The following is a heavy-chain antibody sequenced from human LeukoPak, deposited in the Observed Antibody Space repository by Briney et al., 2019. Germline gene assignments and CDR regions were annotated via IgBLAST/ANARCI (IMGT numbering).Heavy chain of an antibody. D-gene: IGHD4-17*01. CDR3: ARDLCQMTTVTTPLGY. J-gene: IGHJ4*02. CDR2: INPSGGST. Sequence: ASVKVSCKASGCTLTSYYMHWVRQAPGQGLEWMGIINPSGGSTSYAQKFQGRVTMTRDTSTSTVYMELSSLRSEDTAVYYCARDLCQMTTVTTPLGYWGQGTLVTVSS. CDR1: GCTLTSYY. V-gene: IGHV1-46*01.